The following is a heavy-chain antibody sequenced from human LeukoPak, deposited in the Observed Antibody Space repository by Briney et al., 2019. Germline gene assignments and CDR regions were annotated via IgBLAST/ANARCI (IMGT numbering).Heavy chain of an antibody. CDR2: MNPNSGNT. V-gene: IGHV1-8*01. D-gene: IGHD6-6*01. J-gene: IGHJ6*03. Sequence: ASVKVSCKASGYRFARYDINWVRQATGQGLEWMGWMNPNSGNTGYAQKFQGRVTMTRNTSISTAYMELSSLRSEDTAVYYCARAQTAGLAAPLHYYYYYYMDVWGKGTTVTVSS. CDR3: ARAQTAGLAAPLHYYYYYYMDV. CDR1: GYRFARYD.